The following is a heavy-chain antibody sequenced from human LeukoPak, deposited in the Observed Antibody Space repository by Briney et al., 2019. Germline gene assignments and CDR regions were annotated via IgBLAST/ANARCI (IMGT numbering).Heavy chain of an antibody. D-gene: IGHD2-2*01. CDR3: ARDRIVVVPAAPSY. Sequence: GGSLRLSCAASGFTFSSYAMHWVRQAPGKGLEWVAVISYDGSNKYYADSVKGRFTISRDNSKNTLYLQMNSLRAEDTAVYYCARDRIVVVPAAPSYWGQGTLVTASS. V-gene: IGHV3-30-3*01. J-gene: IGHJ4*02. CDR2: ISYDGSNK. CDR1: GFTFSSYA.